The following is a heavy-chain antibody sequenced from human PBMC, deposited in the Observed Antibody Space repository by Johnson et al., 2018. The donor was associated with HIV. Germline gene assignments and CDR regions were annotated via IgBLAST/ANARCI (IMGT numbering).Heavy chain of an antibody. D-gene: IGHD3-10*01. J-gene: IGHJ3*02. V-gene: IGHV3-30*04. Sequence: QVQLVESGGGVVQPGRSLRLSCAASGFTFSTYAMHWVHQAPGKGLEWVAVISYDGSNKYYADSVKGRFTISRDNSKDTLGMQMNSLRAEDTAFYYCAREGWEITMIQGAFDIWGQGTMVTVSS. CDR2: ISYDGSNK. CDR3: AREGWEITMIQGAFDI. CDR1: GFTFSTYA.